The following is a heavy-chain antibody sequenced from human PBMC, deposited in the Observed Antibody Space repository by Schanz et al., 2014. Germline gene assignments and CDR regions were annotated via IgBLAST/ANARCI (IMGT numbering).Heavy chain of an antibody. V-gene: IGHV3-30*18. J-gene: IGHJ4*02. D-gene: IGHD3-10*01. CDR2: IS. CDR1: GFSFNNYG. CDR3: AKDRRDNYGSGTFYFEH. Sequence: QVQLVESGGSVVQPGRSLRLSCAASGFSFNNYGLNWVRQAPGKGLEWVAAISYYADSVKGRFSISRDTSKNTLYLQMSSLRAEDTALYFCAKDRRDNYGSGTFYFEHGGQGTLVTVSS.